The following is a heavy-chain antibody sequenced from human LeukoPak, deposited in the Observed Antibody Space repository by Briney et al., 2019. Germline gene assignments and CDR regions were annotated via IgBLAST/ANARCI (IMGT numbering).Heavy chain of an antibody. V-gene: IGHV3-30-3*01. CDR1: GFTFSSYA. CDR3: ARENWNPLIVYYYYGMDV. Sequence: HPGGSLRLSCAASGFTFSSYAMHWVRQAPGKGLEWVAVKSYDGSNKYYADSVKGRFTISRDNSKNTLYLQMNSLRAEDTAVYYCARENWNPLIVYYYYGMDVWGQGTTVTVSS. CDR2: KSYDGSNK. D-gene: IGHD1-1*01. J-gene: IGHJ6*02.